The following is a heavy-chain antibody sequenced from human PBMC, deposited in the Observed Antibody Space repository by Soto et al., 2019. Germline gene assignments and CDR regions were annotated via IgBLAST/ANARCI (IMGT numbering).Heavy chain of an antibody. V-gene: IGHV3-48*01. J-gene: IGHJ4*02. D-gene: IGHD3-10*01. Sequence: PGGSLRLSCAASEFVFSTYSLSWVRQAPGKGLEWVSYISSSSTTIFYAGSVRGRFTVSRDNAKNSLYLQMNSLRAEDTAVYYCASSYGSGSYYFDHWGQGTLVTVSS. CDR1: EFVFSTYS. CDR2: ISSSSTTI. CDR3: ASSYGSGSYYFDH.